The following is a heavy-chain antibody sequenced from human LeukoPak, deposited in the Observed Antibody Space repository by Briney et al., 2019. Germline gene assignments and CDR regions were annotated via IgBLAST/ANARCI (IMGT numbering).Heavy chain of an antibody. CDR1: GYIFTSYA. CDR3: AREQQWLAYDKAFDY. V-gene: IGHV1-3*01. D-gene: IGHD6-19*01. J-gene: IGHJ4*02. Sequence: ASVKVSCEASGYIFTSYAMHWVRQAPGQGLEWMGWINAGNGNTKYSQRFHDRVTITRDTPATTAYMELSSLRSEDTAVYYCAREQQWLAYDKAFDYWGQGTLVTVSS. CDR2: INAGNGNT.